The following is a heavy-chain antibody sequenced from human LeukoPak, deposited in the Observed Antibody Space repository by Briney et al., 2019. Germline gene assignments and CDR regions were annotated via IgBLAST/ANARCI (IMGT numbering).Heavy chain of an antibody. CDR3: AREVSGYGGRRDAFDI. J-gene: IGHJ3*02. CDR2: IYTSGTT. Sequence: SETLSLTCTVSGGSISNNFWSWIRQPAGKGLEWIGRIYTSGTTSYNPSLKSRVTMSRDTSKNHFSLKLTSVTAADTAVYYCAREVSGYGGRRDAFDIWGQGTMVTVSS. CDR1: GGSISNNF. D-gene: IGHD5-18*01. V-gene: IGHV4-4*07.